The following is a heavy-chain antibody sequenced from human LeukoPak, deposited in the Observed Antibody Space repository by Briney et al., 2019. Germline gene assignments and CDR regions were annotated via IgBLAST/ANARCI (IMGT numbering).Heavy chain of an antibody. Sequence: SETLSLTCTVSGDPISSFYWSWIRQPPGKGLEWIGYIYYSGSTNYNPSLKSRVTISIDTSKHQFTLKVNSVTAADTAVFYCARGRGCSGGSCYYFDYWGQGTLVTVSS. CDR2: IYYSGST. J-gene: IGHJ4*02. V-gene: IGHV4-59*01. CDR1: GDPISSFY. CDR3: ARGRGCSGGSCYYFDY. D-gene: IGHD2-15*01.